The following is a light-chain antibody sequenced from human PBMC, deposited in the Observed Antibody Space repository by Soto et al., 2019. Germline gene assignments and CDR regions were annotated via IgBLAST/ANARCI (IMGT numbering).Light chain of an antibody. J-gene: IGKJ1*01. CDR3: QQYHNSTPWT. CDR2: DAS. Sequence: ILMTQSPATLSVSPGERATLSCRASQSVSNNLAWYQQKPGQAPRLLIYDASTRATGIPARFSGSGSGTESTLTIRGLQSEDFAVYYWQQYHNSTPWTFGQGTKVEIK. CDR1: QSVSNN. V-gene: IGKV3-15*01.